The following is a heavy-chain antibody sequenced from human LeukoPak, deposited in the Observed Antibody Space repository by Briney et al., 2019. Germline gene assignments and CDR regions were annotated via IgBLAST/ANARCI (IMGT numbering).Heavy chain of an antibody. D-gene: IGHD3-10*01. J-gene: IGHJ4*02. CDR3: TTGIGNYYYY. CDR2: VKSDGSDT. V-gene: IGHV3-74*01. Sequence: PGGSLRLSCAASGFTFRSHNMNWVRQAPGKGLVWVSRVKSDGSDTIYADSVKGRFTISRDNAKNTLYLQMDSLRAEDTAVYYCTTGIGNYYYYWGQGTLVTVAS. CDR1: GFTFRSHN.